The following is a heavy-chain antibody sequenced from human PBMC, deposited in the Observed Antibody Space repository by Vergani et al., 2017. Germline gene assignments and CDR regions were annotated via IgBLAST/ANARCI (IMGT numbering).Heavy chain of an antibody. V-gene: IGHV1-69*02. CDR3: ASPQVRGSGSYYAPFDY. CDR2: ITPFLDII. D-gene: IGHD3-10*01. CDR1: GGTFSSYT. J-gene: IGHJ4*02. Sequence: QVQLVQSGAEVKKSGSSVKVSCKASGGTFSSYTITWVRQAPGQGLEWMGRITPFLDIINYAQNFQGRVTITADKSTGTAYMELSSLRSDDTAVYYCASPQVRGSGSYYAPFDYWGQGTLVTVSS.